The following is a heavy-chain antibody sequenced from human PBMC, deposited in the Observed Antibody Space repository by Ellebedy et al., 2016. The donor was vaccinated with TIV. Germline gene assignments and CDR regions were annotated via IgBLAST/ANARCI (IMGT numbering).Heavy chain of an antibody. CDR2: INPTGGST. V-gene: IGHV1-46*03. Sequence: ATSVKVSCKASGYTFIDYYVQWVRQAPGHGLEWMGVINPTGGSTTYAQRYQGRVTLTSDTSTSTVYMELRGPRSEDTALYYCARSGWDGVDYWGQGTLVTVSS. CDR1: GYTFIDYY. CDR3: ARSGWDGVDY. D-gene: IGHD6-19*01. J-gene: IGHJ4*02.